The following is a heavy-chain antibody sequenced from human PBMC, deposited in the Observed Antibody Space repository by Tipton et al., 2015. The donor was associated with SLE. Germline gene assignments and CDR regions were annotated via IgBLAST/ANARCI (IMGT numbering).Heavy chain of an antibody. Sequence: SLRLSCAASGFTVSSNYMSWVRQAPGKGLEWVSVIYSGGSTYYADSVKGRFTISRDNSKNTLYLQMNSLRAEDTAVYYCARDPTVIGQSSGQVFDIWGQGTMVTVSS. J-gene: IGHJ3*02. CDR2: IYSGGST. V-gene: IGHV3-66*02. CDR3: ARDPTVIGQSSGQVFDI. CDR1: GFTVSSNY. D-gene: IGHD4-11*01.